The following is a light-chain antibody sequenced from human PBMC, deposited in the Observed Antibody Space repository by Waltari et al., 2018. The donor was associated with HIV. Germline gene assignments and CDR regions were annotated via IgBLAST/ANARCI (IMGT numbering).Light chain of an antibody. CDR3: QQSHSTPWT. V-gene: IGKV1-39*01. CDR1: QSIRSY. CDR2: AAS. J-gene: IGKJ1*01. Sequence: DIQMTQSPSSLSASVGDRVTITCRESQSIRSYLNWYQQKSGKAPKLLIYAASSLQSGAPSRFSGSGSEAEYTLTIIRLQPEDFATYYCQQSHSTPWTFGQGTKVEIK.